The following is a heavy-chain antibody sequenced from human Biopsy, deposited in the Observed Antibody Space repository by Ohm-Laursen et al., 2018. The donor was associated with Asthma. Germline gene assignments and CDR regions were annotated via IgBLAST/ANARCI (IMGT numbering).Heavy chain of an antibody. CDR2: ITGGNDNT. CDR1: GFTFSSYV. D-gene: IGHD1-26*01. J-gene: IGHJ4*02. V-gene: IGHV3-23*01. Sequence: SLRLSCTASGFTFSSYVMNWVRQAPGKGLEWVSAITGGNDNTYYADSVKGQFTISRGNAKNTVYLQMNSLRAEDSAIYYCAKYSVFYYRGGNDYWGQGIVVTVSS. CDR3: AKYSVFYYRGGNDY.